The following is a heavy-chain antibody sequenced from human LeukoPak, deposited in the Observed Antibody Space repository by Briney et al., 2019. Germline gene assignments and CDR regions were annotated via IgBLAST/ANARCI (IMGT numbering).Heavy chain of an antibody. CDR2: INPSGGST. Sequence: ASVTVSCTASGYTFTSYYMHWVRQAPGQGLEWMGIINPSGGSTSYAQKFQGRVTMTRDTSTSTVYMELSSLRSEDTAVYYCASGYDSSGYYYYFDYWGQGTLVTVSS. CDR1: GYTFTSYY. V-gene: IGHV1-46*01. D-gene: IGHD3-22*01. CDR3: ASGYDSSGYYYYFDY. J-gene: IGHJ4*02.